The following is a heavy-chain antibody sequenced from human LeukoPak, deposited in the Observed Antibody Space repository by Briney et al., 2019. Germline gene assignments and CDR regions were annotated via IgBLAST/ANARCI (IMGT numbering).Heavy chain of an antibody. D-gene: IGHD3-10*01. CDR2: ISYDGSNK. V-gene: IGHV3-30-3*01. CDR1: GFTFSSYA. J-gene: IGHJ4*02. CDR3: AKDRPGYYGSGSYYNHWLEGHN. Sequence: PGGSLRLSCAASGFTFSSYAMHWLRQAPGKGLEWVAVISYDGSNKYYADSVKGRFTISRDNSKNTLYLQMNSLRAEDTAVYYCAKDRPGYYGSGSYYNHWLEGHNWGQGTLVTVSS.